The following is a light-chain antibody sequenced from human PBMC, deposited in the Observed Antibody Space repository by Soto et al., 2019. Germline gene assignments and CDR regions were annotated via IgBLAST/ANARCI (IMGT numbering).Light chain of an antibody. CDR3: QYRTT. CDR2: DAS. J-gene: IGKJ5*01. Sequence: EIVLGQSPATLSLSPGERATLSCRASQSISNYLAWYQHKPGQAPRLLIDDASSRATGIPARFSGSGSGTDFTLTISSLEPEDFAVYYCQYRTTFGQGTRLEIK. CDR1: QSISNY. V-gene: IGKV3-11*01.